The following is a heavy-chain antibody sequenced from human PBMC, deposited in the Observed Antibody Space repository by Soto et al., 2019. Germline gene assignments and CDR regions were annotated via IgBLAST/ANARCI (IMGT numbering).Heavy chain of an antibody. V-gene: IGHV4-39*01. Sequence: QLHLQESGPGLVRPSETLSLPCTVSGGSINDFAYYWGWIRQPPGKGLEWIGTVYHNENTYYNPSLKSRVTISVDTAKNQFSLNLRSVTAADTAIYFCARRERYYGSPGWFDPWGQGALVTVSS. CDR1: GGSINDFAYY. D-gene: IGHD3-16*01. CDR3: ARRERYYGSPGWFDP. J-gene: IGHJ5*02. CDR2: VYHNENT.